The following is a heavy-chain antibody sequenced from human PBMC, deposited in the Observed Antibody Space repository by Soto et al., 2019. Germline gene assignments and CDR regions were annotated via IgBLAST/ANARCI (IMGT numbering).Heavy chain of an antibody. Sequence: QVQLVQSGPEVKKAGASVKISCTAPTDYIFLAYGFDWVRQAPGQGLEWMGWISPKFGRTNYARTLQDRFTMTTDVSTNSVSMELRDLRSDDTAVYYCARDDCNGGSCDGGHYLDLWGRGTPISVSS. D-gene: IGHD2-15*01. V-gene: IGHV1-18*01. CDR1: DYIFLAYG. CDR2: ISPKFGRT. CDR3: ARDDCNGGSCDGGHYLDL. J-gene: IGHJ2*01.